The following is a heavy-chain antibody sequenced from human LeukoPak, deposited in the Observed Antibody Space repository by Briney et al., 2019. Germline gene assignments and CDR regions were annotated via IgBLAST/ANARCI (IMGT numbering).Heavy chain of an antibody. CDR2: ISSDGSSK. CDR3: AKDRGY. CDR1: GFTFSLSE. V-gene: IGHV3-48*03. Sequence: PGGSLRLSCAASGFTFSLSEFNWVRQAPGRGLEWVSFISSDGSSKYYADSVKGRFTISRDNSKNTLCLQMNSLRADDTAVYYCAKDRGYWGQGTLVTVSS. J-gene: IGHJ4*02.